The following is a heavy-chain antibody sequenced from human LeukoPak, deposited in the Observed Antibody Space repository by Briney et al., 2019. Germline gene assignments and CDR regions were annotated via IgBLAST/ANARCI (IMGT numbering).Heavy chain of an antibody. V-gene: IGHV1-18*01. D-gene: IGHD2-15*01. CDR1: GYTFTSYG. J-gene: IGHJ3*02. CDR3: ATDLRLGYCSGGSCYDAFDI. Sequence: ASVKVSCKASGYTFTSYGISWVRQAPGQGLEWMGWISAYNGNTNYAQKLQGRVTMTTDTSTSTAYMELSSLRSEDTAVYYCATDLRLGYCSGGSCYDAFDIWGQGTMVTVSS. CDR2: ISAYNGNT.